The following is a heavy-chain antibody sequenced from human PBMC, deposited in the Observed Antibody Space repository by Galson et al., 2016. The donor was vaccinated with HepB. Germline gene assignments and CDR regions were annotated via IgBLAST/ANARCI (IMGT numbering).Heavy chain of an antibody. J-gene: IGHJ4*02. V-gene: IGHV4-31*03. CDR3: ARALDDYDGGSVFFDY. D-gene: IGHD4-23*01. CDR1: GGSISSGAYS. Sequence: TLSLTCSVSGGSISSGAYSWSWIRQRPGKGLEWIGYIYYSGSAYYNPSLKSRLTMSVHTSKNQFSLKLSSMTAADTAVYYCARALDDYDGGSVFFDYWGLGTLVIVSS. CDR2: IYYSGSA.